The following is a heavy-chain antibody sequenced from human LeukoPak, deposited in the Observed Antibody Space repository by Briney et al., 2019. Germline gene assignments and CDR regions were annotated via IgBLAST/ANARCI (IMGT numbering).Heavy chain of an antibody. D-gene: IGHD3-3*01. J-gene: IGHJ5*02. V-gene: IGHV3-20*04. Sequence: GGSLRLSCAASGFTFDDYGMSWVRQAPGKGLEWVSGINWNGGSTGYADSVKGRFTISRDNAKNSLYLQMNSLRAEDTALYYCAKNYDFWSPDRFDPWGQGTLVTVSS. CDR2: INWNGGST. CDR3: AKNYDFWSPDRFDP. CDR1: GFTFDDYG.